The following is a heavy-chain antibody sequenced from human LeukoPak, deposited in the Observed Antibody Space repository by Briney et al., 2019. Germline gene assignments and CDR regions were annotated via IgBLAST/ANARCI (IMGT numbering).Heavy chain of an antibody. J-gene: IGHJ6*03. CDR2: IWYDGSNK. CDR3: AKAEXXXXYYYXXYMDV. Sequence: GRSLRLSCAASGFTFSSYGMHWVRQAPGKGLEWVAVIWYDGSNKYYADSVKGRFTISRDNSKNTLYLQMNSLRAEDTAVYYXAKAEXXXXYYYXXYMDVWGKGTTVTVSS. CDR1: GFTFSSYG. V-gene: IGHV3-33*06.